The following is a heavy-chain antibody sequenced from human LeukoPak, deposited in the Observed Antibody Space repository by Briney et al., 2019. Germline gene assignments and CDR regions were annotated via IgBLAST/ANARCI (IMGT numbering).Heavy chain of an antibody. CDR1: GGSLSSYY. J-gene: IGHJ6*02. Sequence: SSETLSLTCTVSGGSLSSYYWSWIRQPPGKGLESIGYISYGGSTNYNPSLKSRVTISIDTSKNQVSLKLGSVTAADTAVYYCARRRAPGGYWSVRGPQDNYGMDVWGQGATVTVS. CDR2: ISYGGST. V-gene: IGHV4-59*08. D-gene: IGHD3-22*01. CDR3: ARRRAPGGYWSVRGPQDNYGMDV.